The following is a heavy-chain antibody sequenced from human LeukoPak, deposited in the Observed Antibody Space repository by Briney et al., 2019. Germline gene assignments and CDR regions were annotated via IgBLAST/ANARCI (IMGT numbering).Heavy chain of an antibody. Sequence: ASVKVSCKASGYTFTGYYMHWVRQAPGQGLEWMGWINPNSGGTNYAQKFQGRVTMTRDTSISTAYMELSRLRSDDTAVYYCARDTVRVKAEPGFDYWGQGTLVTVSS. CDR2: INPNSGGT. D-gene: IGHD1-14*01. CDR3: ARDTVRVKAEPGFDY. CDR1: GYTFTGYY. V-gene: IGHV1-2*02. J-gene: IGHJ4*02.